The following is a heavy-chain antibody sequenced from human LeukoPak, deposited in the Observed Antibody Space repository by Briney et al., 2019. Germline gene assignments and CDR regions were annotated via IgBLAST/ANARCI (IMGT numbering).Heavy chain of an antibody. V-gene: IGHV5-51*01. CDR1: GYNLTSYC. D-gene: IGHD5/OR15-5a*01. Sequence: GARKISGKWSGYNLTSYCIGGVGHMPGKGLDWMGVIYPGDSETRYSAPFQGQVTISAATSNRTAHLQWTSLKASATVTYYCARRRVSTSASDLWGQGTLVTVSS. J-gene: IGHJ4*02. CDR3: ARRRVSTSASDL. CDR2: IYPGDSET.